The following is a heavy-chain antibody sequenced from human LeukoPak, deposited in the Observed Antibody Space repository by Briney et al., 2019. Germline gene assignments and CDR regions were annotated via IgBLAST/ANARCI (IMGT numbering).Heavy chain of an antibody. CDR3: ARGEVLLWFGELS. CDR1: GFTFSSYS. V-gene: IGHV3-48*01. J-gene: IGHJ4*02. D-gene: IGHD3-10*01. Sequence: GGSLRLSCAASGFTFSSYSMNWVRQAPGKGLEWVSYISSSSSTIYYADSVKGRFTISRDNAKNSLYLQMNSLRAEDTAVYYCARGEVLLWFGELSRGQGTLVTVSS. CDR2: ISSSSSTI.